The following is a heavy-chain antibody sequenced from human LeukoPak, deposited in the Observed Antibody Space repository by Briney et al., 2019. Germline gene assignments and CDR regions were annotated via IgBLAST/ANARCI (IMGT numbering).Heavy chain of an antibody. CDR3: ARDVSLLPTYNWFDP. D-gene: IGHD2-15*01. V-gene: IGHV3-11*01. CDR1: GFTFSDYY. J-gene: IGHJ5*02. CDR2: ISSSGSTI. Sequence: GGSLRLSCAASGFTFSDYYMSWIRQAPGKGLEWASYISSSGSTIYYADSVKGRFTISRDNAKNSLYLQMNSLRAEDTAVYYCARDVSLLPTYNWFDPWGQGTLVTVSS.